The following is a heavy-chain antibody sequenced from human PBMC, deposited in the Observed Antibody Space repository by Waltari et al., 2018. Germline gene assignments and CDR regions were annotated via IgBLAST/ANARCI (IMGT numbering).Heavy chain of an antibody. CDR3: ARVRAAAGRGAYYYYYGMDV. Sequence: QVQLQQWGAGLLKPSETLSLTCAVYGGSFSGYYWTWTRQPPGKGLEWIGEINHSGSTNYNPSLKSRVTISVDTSKNQFSLKLSSVTAADTAVYYCARVRAAAGRGAYYYYYGMDVWGQGTTVTVSS. CDR2: INHSGST. J-gene: IGHJ6*02. V-gene: IGHV4-34*01. CDR1: GGSFSGYY. D-gene: IGHD6-13*01.